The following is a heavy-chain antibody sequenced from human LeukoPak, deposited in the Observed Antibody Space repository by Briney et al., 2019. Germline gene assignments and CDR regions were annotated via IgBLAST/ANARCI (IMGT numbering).Heavy chain of an antibody. V-gene: IGHV1-18*01. J-gene: IGHJ5*02. Sequence: GASVKVSCKASGYDFTSVGITWVRQAPGQGLEWMGWISPYNGNTRYVQKLQGRVTMTTDTSTSTAYMELRSLRFDDTAVYYCARAVGPRGGNWFDPWGQGTLVTVSS. CDR1: GYDFTSVG. CDR3: ARAVGPRGGNWFDP. CDR2: ISPYNGNT. D-gene: IGHD1-26*01.